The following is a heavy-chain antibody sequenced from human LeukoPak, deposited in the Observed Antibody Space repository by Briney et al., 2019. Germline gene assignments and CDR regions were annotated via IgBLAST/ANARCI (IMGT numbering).Heavy chain of an antibody. CDR1: GGSISSGSYD. CDR3: AREADCTNGVCYTHAFDI. J-gene: IGHJ3*02. V-gene: IGHV4-61*02. Sequence: SETLSLTCTVSGGSISSGSYDWRWIRQPAGKGLEWIGRIYTSGSTNYNPSLKSRVTISVDTSKNQFSLKLSSVTAADTAVYYCAREADCTNGVCYTHAFDIWGQGTMVTVSS. D-gene: IGHD2-8*01. CDR2: IYTSGST.